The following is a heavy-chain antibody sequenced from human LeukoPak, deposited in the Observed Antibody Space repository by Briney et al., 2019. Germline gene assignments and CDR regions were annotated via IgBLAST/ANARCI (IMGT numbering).Heavy chain of an antibody. CDR1: GFTFSSSA. D-gene: IGHD2-15*01. Sequence: GGSLSLSCAASGFTFSSSAMSWVRQAPGKGLEWVSAISNNGGYTYYADSVQGRFTISRDKSKSTLCLQMNSLRAEDTAVYYCAKQLGYCSDGSCYFPYWGQGTLVTVSS. CDR3: AKQLGYCSDGSCYFPY. J-gene: IGHJ4*02. V-gene: IGHV3-23*01. CDR2: ISNNGGYT.